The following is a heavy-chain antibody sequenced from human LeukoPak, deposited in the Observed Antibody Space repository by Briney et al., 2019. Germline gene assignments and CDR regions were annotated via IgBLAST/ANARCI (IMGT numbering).Heavy chain of an antibody. Sequence: ASVKVSCKASGYTFTSYYMHWVRQAPGQGLEWMGIINPNSGGTNYAQKFQGRVTMTRDTSISTAYMELSRLRSDDTAVYYCARDREMADFDYWGQGTLVTVSS. CDR2: INPNSGGT. CDR3: ARDREMADFDY. V-gene: IGHV1-2*02. CDR1: GYTFTSYY. D-gene: IGHD5-24*01. J-gene: IGHJ4*02.